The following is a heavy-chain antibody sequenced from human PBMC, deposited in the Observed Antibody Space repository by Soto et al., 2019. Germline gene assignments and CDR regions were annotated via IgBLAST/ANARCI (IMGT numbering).Heavy chain of an antibody. CDR2: IYYSGST. D-gene: IGHD4-17*01. Sequence: PSETLSLTCTVSGGSISSYYWSWIRQPPGKGLEWIGYIYYSGSTNYNPSLKSRVTISVDTSKNQFSLKLSSVTAADTAVYYCARIDYGDYDNWFDPWGQGTRVTVSS. CDR1: GGSISSYY. J-gene: IGHJ5*02. CDR3: ARIDYGDYDNWFDP. V-gene: IGHV4-59*01.